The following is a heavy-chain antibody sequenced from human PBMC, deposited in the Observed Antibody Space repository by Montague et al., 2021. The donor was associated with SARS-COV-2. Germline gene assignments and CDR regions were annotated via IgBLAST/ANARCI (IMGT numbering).Heavy chain of an antibody. Sequence: SLRLSCAASGFTFSSYAMHWVRQAPGKGLEWVAVISYDGSNKYYADSVKGRFTISRDNSKNTLYLQMNSLRAEDTAVYYCARVLGGYYGMDVGGQGTTVTVSS. CDR2: ISYDGSNK. CDR3: ARVLGGYYGMDV. D-gene: IGHD2/OR15-2a*01. CDR1: GFTFSSYA. J-gene: IGHJ6*02. V-gene: IGHV3-30-3*01.